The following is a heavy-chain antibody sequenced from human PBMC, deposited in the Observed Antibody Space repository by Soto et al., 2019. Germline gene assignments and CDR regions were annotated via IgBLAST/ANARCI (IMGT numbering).Heavy chain of an antibody. CDR2: TYYRSKWYN. CDR3: ARDRRDSLRGYYYYYGMDV. CDR1: GDSVSSNSAA. J-gene: IGHJ6*02. Sequence: PSRTLSLTCAISGDSVSSNSAAWNWIRQSPSRGLEWLGRTYYRSKWYNDYAVSVKSRITINPDTSKNQFSLQLNSVTPEDTAVYYCARDRRDSLRGYYYYYGMDVWGQGTTVTVSS. D-gene: IGHD3-10*01. V-gene: IGHV6-1*01.